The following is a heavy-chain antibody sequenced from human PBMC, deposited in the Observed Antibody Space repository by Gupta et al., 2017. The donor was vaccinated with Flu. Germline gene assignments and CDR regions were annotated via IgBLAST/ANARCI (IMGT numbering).Heavy chain of an antibody. CDR3: ARDIDGIDY. CDR1: GGASSGSNYY. Sequence: QVQLQESGPGLVKPSQTLSLTCTVSGGASSGSNYYWSWIRQHAGRGLELIGYIYYSGSSYYNPSLKSRVTISVDTSKNQFSLKVNSVTAADTAVYYCARDIDGIDYWGQGTLVTVSS. V-gene: IGHV4-31*03. J-gene: IGHJ4*02. D-gene: IGHD2-15*01. CDR2: IYYSGSS.